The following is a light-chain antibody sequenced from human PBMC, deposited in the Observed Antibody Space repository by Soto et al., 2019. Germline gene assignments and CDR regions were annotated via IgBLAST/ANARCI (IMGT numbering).Light chain of an antibody. CDR3: HQRSDWPST. CDR2: DSS. J-gene: IGKJ4*01. V-gene: IGKV3-11*01. CDR1: QSVGTY. Sequence: EIVLTQSPATLSLSPGERATLSCRASQSVGTYFAWYQQKPGQAPRLLIYDSSNRATGIPARFSGSGSGTAFTLTISRLEPEDFAVYYCHQRSDWPSTFGGGTKVEI.